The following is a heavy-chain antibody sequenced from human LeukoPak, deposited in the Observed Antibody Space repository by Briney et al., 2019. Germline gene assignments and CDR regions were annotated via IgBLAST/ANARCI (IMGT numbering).Heavy chain of an antibody. CDR3: ARGIHYYDSSGMVDP. CDR1: GYTFTGYY. V-gene: IGHV1-2*02. D-gene: IGHD3-22*01. J-gene: IGHJ5*02. Sequence: GASVKVSCKASGYTFTGYYMHWVRQAPGQGLEWMGWINPNSGGTNYAQKFQGRVTMTRDTSISTAYMELSRLRSDETAVYYCARGIHYYDSSGMVDPWGQGTLVTVSS. CDR2: INPNSGGT.